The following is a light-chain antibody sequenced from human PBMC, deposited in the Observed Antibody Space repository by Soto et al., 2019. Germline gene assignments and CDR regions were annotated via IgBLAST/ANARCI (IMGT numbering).Light chain of an antibody. CDR1: QGISSY. J-gene: IGKJ1*01. V-gene: IGKV1-8*01. CDR3: QQYYSYPPT. Sequence: IRMTQSPSSFSASTGDRVTITCRASQGISSYLAWYQQKPGKAPKLLIYAASTLQSGVPSRFSGSGSGTDFTLTISCLQSEDFATYYCQQYYSYPPTFGQGTKVDIK. CDR2: AAS.